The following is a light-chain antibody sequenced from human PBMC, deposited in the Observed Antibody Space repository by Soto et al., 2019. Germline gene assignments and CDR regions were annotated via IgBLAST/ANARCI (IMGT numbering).Light chain of an antibody. J-gene: IGKJ2*01. CDR1: QGVSAY. CDR2: SAS. Sequence: DIQMPQSPSSLSASVGDRVTITCRASQGVSAYLLWYQQTQGRAPKLLLYSASNLVSVVPSRFSGSGSGTSFTLTISSLQPEDFATYYCQQSYRTPHTFGQGTKLETK. CDR3: QQSYRTPHT. V-gene: IGKV1-39*01.